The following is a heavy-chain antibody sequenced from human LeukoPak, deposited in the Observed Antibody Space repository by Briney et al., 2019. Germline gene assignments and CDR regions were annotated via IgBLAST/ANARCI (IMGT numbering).Heavy chain of an antibody. Sequence: GGSLRLSCAVSGFTFSSYAMHWVRQAPGKGLEWVAAISSSGDRTYFVDSVRGRFTISRDNSKNTFYLQMSSLGVDDTAVYYCAKDSPRISVTGVEYFDHWGQGTLVTVSS. CDR3: AKDSPRISVTGVEYFDH. CDR1: GFTFSSYA. D-gene: IGHD4-11*01. J-gene: IGHJ1*01. V-gene: IGHV3-23*01. CDR2: ISSSGDRT.